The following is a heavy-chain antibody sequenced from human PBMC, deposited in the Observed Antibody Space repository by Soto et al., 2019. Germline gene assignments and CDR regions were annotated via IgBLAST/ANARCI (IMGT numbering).Heavy chain of an antibody. V-gene: IGHV3-30-3*01. Sequence: GGSLRLSCAASGFTFSSYAMHWVRQAPGKGLEWVAVISYDGSNKYYADCVKGRFTISRDNSKNTLYLQMNSLRAEDTAVYYCARDLDPVPAATNWFDPWGQGTLVTVSS. CDR1: GFTFSSYA. CDR2: ISYDGSNK. D-gene: IGHD2-2*01. J-gene: IGHJ5*02. CDR3: ARDLDPVPAATNWFDP.